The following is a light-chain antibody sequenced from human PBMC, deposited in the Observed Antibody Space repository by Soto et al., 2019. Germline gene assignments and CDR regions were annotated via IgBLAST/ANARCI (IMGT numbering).Light chain of an antibody. Sequence: EIVLTQSPGTLSLSPGERATLSCRASQSVSSSYLASYQQKPGQATRLLIYGASSRATGIPDRFSGSGSGTDFTLTISRLEPEDFAVYYCQQYGSSPRTFVQGTKVEI. J-gene: IGKJ1*01. CDR2: GAS. V-gene: IGKV3-20*01. CDR3: QQYGSSPRT. CDR1: QSVSSSY.